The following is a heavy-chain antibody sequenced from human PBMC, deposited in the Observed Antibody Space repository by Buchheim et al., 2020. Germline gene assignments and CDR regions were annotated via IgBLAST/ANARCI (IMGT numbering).Heavy chain of an antibody. CDR3: ARDQKAIFGVVISYYGMEV. J-gene: IGHJ6*02. CDR1: GYTFTSYY. Sequence: QVQLVQSGAEVKKPGASVKVSCKASGYTFTSYYMHWVRQAPGQGLEWMGIINPSGGSTSYAQKFQGRVTMTRDTSTRTVYMELSSLRSEDTAVYYCARDQKAIFGVVISYYGMEVWGQGTT. V-gene: IGHV1-46*01. CDR2: INPSGGST. D-gene: IGHD3-3*01.